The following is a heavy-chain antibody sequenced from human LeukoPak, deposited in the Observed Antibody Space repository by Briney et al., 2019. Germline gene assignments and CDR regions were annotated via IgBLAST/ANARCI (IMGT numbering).Heavy chain of an antibody. CDR1: GDSISGGYF. Sequence: SETLSLTCAVSGDSISGGYFWAWIRQPPGKGLEWIGSINHSGSTFYNPSLKSRVTISVDTSKNQFSLKLTSVTAADTAVYYCARGLGTNQDDWGQGTLVTVSS. D-gene: IGHD6-13*01. V-gene: IGHV4-38-2*01. CDR3: ARGLGTNQDD. J-gene: IGHJ4*02. CDR2: INHSGST.